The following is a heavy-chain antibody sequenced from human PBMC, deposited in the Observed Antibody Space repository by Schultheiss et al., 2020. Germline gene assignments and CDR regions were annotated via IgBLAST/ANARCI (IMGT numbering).Heavy chain of an antibody. Sequence: GGSLRLSCAASGFTFSSYGMHWVRQAPGKGLEWVAVIWYDGSNKYYADSVKGRFTISRDNSKNTLYLQMNSLRANDTAVYYCAKDLGGASVHYFDKWGQGTLVTVSS. V-gene: IGHV3-30*02. J-gene: IGHJ4*02. CDR3: AKDLGGASVHYFDK. D-gene: IGHD1-26*01. CDR2: IWYDGSNK. CDR1: GFTFSSYG.